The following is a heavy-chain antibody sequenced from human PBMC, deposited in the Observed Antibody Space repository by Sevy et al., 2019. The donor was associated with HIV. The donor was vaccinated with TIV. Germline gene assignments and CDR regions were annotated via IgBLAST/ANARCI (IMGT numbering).Heavy chain of an antibody. Sequence: GGSLRLSCAASGFTFSSYAMHWVRQAPGKGLEWVVVISYDGSNKYYADSVKGRFTISRDNSKNTLYLQMNSLRAEDTAVYYCARPGIVGATFYFDYWGQGTLVTVSS. CDR2: ISYDGSNK. CDR3: ARPGIVGATFYFDY. CDR1: GFTFSSYA. V-gene: IGHV3-30*04. J-gene: IGHJ4*02. D-gene: IGHD1-26*01.